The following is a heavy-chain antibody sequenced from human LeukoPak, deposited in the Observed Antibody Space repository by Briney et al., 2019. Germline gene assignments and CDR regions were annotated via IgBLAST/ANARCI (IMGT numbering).Heavy chain of an antibody. CDR1: GGSISSSNYY. CDR2: IHYSGST. Sequence: SETLSLTCTVSGGSISSSNYYWGWIRQPPGKGLEWIGSIHYSGSTYYNPSLKSRVTISVDTSKNQFSLKLSSVTAADTAVYYCARDYHSGRNYSYYYYMDVWGKGTTVTVSS. D-gene: IGHD3-16*02. V-gene: IGHV4-39*07. J-gene: IGHJ6*03. CDR3: ARDYHSGRNYSYYYYMDV.